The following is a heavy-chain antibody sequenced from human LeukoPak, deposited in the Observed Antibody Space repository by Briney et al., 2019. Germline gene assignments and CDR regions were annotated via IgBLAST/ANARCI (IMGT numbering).Heavy chain of an antibody. Sequence: GGSLRLSCAASGFTFSIYGMSWVRQAPGKGLEWVSGISSSGGSTHYAESVKGRFTISRDNSKNTLYLQMNSLRAEDTAVYYCAKQDSSGWVGVAEYFQHWGQGTLVSVSS. CDR1: GFTFSIYG. V-gene: IGHV3-23*01. CDR2: ISSSGGST. CDR3: AKQDSSGWVGVAEYFQH. J-gene: IGHJ1*01. D-gene: IGHD6-19*01.